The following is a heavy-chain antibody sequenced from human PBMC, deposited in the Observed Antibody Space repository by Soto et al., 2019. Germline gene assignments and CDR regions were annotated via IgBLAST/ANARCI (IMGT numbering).Heavy chain of an antibody. CDR1: GGSFSGYY. CDR2: INHSGST. J-gene: IGHJ4*02. Sequence: SETLSLTCAVYGGSFSGYYWSWIRQPPGKGLEWIGEINHSGSTNYNPSLKSRVTISVDTSKNQFSLKLSSVTAADTAVYYCARRSRSGPYYFDYWGQGTLVTVSS. D-gene: IGHD6-19*01. CDR3: ARRSRSGPYYFDY. V-gene: IGHV4-34*01.